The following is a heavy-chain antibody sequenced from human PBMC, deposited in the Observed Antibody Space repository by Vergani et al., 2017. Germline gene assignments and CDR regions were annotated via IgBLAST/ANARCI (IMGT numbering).Heavy chain of an antibody. V-gene: IGHV5-51*01. D-gene: IGHD3-3*01. CDR1: GYSFTSYW. Sequence: EVQLVQSGAEVKKPGESLKISCKGSGYSFTSYWIGWVRQMPGKGLEWMGIIYPGDSDTRYSPSFQGQVTISADKSISTSYLQGSSLKASDTAMYYGAGHDYHFWSGYYYYYGMDVWGQGSTVTVSS. CDR3: AGHDYHFWSGYYYYYGMDV. J-gene: IGHJ6*02. CDR2: IYPGDSDT.